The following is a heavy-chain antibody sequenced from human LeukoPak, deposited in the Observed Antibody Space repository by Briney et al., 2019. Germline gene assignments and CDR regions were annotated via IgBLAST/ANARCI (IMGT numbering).Heavy chain of an antibody. V-gene: IGHV4-4*02. CDR1: GGSISSSNW. CDR2: INHSGST. J-gene: IGHJ4*02. CDR3: ARLKAGYSSGWYRDY. Sequence: NPSETLSLTCAVSGGSISSSNWWSWVSQPPGKGLEWIGEINHSGSTNYNPSLKSRVTISVDTSKNQFSLKLSSVTAADTAVYYCARLKAGYSSGWYRDYWGQGTLVTVSS. D-gene: IGHD6-19*01.